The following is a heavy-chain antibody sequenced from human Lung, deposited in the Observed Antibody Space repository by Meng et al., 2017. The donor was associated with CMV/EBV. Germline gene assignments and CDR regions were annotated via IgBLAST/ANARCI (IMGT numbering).Heavy chain of an antibody. J-gene: IGHJ6*02. V-gene: IGHV1-2*02. Sequence: ASXXVSXKASGYTFTGYYMHWVRQAPGQGLEWMGWINPNSGGTNYAQKFQGRVTMTRDTSISTAYMELSRLRSDDTAVYYCAYTYDFWGGYYPPGMDVWGQGTTVTVSS. CDR1: GYTFTGYY. D-gene: IGHD3-3*01. CDR3: AYTYDFWGGYYPPGMDV. CDR2: INPNSGGT.